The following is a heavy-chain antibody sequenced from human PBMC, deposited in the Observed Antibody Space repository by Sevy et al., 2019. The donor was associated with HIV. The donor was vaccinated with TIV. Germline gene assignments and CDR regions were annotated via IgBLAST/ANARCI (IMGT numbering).Heavy chain of an antibody. V-gene: IGHV3-33*01. CDR3: ARGGYYYDNAAYYALDS. CDR2: IWSDGAYQ. D-gene: IGHD3-22*01. CDR1: GFTFSNYA. Sequence: GGSLRLSCAATGFTFSNYAMHWVRQAPGKGMEWVAIIWSDGAYQYHGDSVKGRFTISRANSKYTLYLQMNNVRVEDTAVYYCARGGYYYDNAAYYALDSWGQGTLVTVSS. J-gene: IGHJ4*02.